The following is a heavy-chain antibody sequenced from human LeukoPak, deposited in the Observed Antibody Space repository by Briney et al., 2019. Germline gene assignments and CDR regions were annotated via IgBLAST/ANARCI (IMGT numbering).Heavy chain of an antibody. CDR3: AKKYSGLQPFDS. CDR1: GFSSSSNP. Sequence: QPGGSLRLSCAASGFSSSSNPMSWVRQAPGKGLEWVAGISGSGGDTSYADSVKGRFTISRDNSKNTLYLQMNSLRADDTAVYYCAKKYSGLQPFDSWGQGTLVTVSS. J-gene: IGHJ4*02. D-gene: IGHD2-15*01. CDR2: ISGSGGDT. V-gene: IGHV3-23*01.